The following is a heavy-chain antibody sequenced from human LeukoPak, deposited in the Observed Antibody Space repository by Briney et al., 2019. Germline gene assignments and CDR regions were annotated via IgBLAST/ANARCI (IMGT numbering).Heavy chain of an antibody. V-gene: IGHV3-15*01. D-gene: IGHD2/OR15-2a*01. J-gene: IGHJ4*02. CDR1: GFTFTNAW. CDR3: AADTPVPLAQIDY. CDR2: VRAKTDGGTT. Sequence: GGSLRLSCAVSGFTFTNAWMNWVRQAPGKGLERVGRVRAKTDGGTTEYAAPVKGRFSISRDDSTNTVYLQMNSLMTEDTAIYYCAADTPVPLAQIDYWGQGALVTVSS.